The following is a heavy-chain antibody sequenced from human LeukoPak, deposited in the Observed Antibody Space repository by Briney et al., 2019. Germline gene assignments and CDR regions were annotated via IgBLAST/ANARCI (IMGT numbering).Heavy chain of an antibody. V-gene: IGHV4-59*01. D-gene: IGHD2-8*01. CDR3: ARDLMGGAFDI. CDR1: GGSISSYY. CDR2: IYYSEST. Sequence: SETLSLTCTVSGGSISSYYWSWIRQPPGKGLEWIGYIYYSESTNYNPSLKSRVTISVDTSKNQFSLKLSSVTAADTAVYYCARDLMGGAFDIWGQGTMVTVSS. J-gene: IGHJ3*02.